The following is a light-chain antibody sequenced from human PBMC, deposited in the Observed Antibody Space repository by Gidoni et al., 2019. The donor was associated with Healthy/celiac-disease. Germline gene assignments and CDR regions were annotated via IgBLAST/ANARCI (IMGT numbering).Light chain of an antibody. CDR3: HQYYGTPYT. J-gene: IGKJ2*01. CDR1: RSVLYNSNNKNY. CDR2: WAS. Sequence: DIVMTQSPDSLAGSLGERATINCKSSRSVLYNSNNKNYLAWYQQKPGQPPKLLIYWASTRESGVPDRFSGSGSGTEFSLTINRLQAEDVAVYYCHQYYGTPYTFGQGTKLEIK. V-gene: IGKV4-1*01.